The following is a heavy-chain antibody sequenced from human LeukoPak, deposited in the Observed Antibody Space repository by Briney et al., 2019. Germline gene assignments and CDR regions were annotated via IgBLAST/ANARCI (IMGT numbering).Heavy chain of an antibody. CDR2: IYYSGST. D-gene: IGHD3-16*01. Sequence: SETLSLTCTVSGGSISSSSYYWGWIRQPPGKGLEWIGNIYYSGSTYYNPSLKSRVTISVDTSRNQFSLNLSSMTAADTAVYYCTREKAAYNPGYYWGQGTLVVVSS. CDR3: TREKAAYNPGYY. CDR1: GGSISSSSYY. V-gene: IGHV4-39*07. J-gene: IGHJ4*02.